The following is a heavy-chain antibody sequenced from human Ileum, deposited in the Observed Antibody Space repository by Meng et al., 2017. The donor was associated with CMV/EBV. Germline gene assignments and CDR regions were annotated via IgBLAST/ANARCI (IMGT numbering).Heavy chain of an antibody. Sequence: GGSLSLSCAVSGFSLNDYYMNWIRQSPGKGLEWISYISNSGNTLLYADSVQARFTIPRDTANNALILQLNSLRAEDTAVYYCARDGLGGGPYRGMDVWGHGTTVTVSS. CDR2: ISNSGNTL. CDR1: GFSLNDYY. V-gene: IGHV3-11*04. D-gene: IGHD3-16*01. J-gene: IGHJ6*02. CDR3: ARDGLGGGPYRGMDV.